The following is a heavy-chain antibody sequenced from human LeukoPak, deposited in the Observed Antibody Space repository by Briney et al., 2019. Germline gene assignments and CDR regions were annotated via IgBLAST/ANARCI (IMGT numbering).Heavy chain of an antibody. Sequence: SETLSLTCTVSGGSISSYYWSWIRQPPGKGLEWIGYIYYSGSTNYNPSLKSRVTISVDTSKNQFSLKLSSVTAADTAVYYCARRMGLKRYSSGWYYFDYWGQGTLVTVSS. CDR3: ARRMGLKRYSSGWYYFDY. J-gene: IGHJ4*02. V-gene: IGHV4-59*08. CDR1: GGSISSYY. CDR2: IYYSGST. D-gene: IGHD6-19*01.